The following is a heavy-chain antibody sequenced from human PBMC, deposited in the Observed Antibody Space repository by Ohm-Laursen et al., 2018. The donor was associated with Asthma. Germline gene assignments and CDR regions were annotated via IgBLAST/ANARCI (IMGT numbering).Heavy chain of an antibody. D-gene: IGHD5-18*01. V-gene: IGHV5-51*01. CDR1: GYSFTSYW. CDR2: IYPGDSDT. J-gene: IGHJ4*02. Sequence: GESLRISCKCSGYSFTSYWIGWVRQMPGKGLEWMGIIYPGDSDTRYSPSFQGQVTISADKSISTAYLQWSSLKASDTAMYYCARHQDTAMELAFDYWGQGTLVTVSS. CDR3: ARHQDTAMELAFDY.